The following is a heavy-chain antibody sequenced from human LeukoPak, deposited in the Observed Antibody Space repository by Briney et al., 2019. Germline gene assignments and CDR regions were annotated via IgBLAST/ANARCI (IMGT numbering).Heavy chain of an antibody. J-gene: IGHJ4*02. V-gene: IGHV1-2*02. D-gene: IGHD6-13*01. Sequence: ASVKVSCKASGYTFTDYSMHWVRQAPGQGLEWMGWINPNSGDTDYAQKFQGRATMTRDTSISTAYLEVSRLTSDDTAVYFCARDAIAAAGAGAWGQGTLVTVSS. CDR2: INPNSGDT. CDR3: ARDAIAAAGAGA. CDR1: GYTFTDYS.